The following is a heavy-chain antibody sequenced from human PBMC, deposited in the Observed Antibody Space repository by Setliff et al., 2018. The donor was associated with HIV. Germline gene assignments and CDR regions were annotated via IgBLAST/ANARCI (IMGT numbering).Heavy chain of an antibody. CDR1: GGSFSGYY. CDR3: ARGAPYDYVWGSYRHFDY. J-gene: IGHJ4*02. Sequence: PSETLSLTCAVYGGSFSGYYWSWIRQPPGKGLEWIGEINHSGSTNYNPSLKSRVTISVDTSRNQFSLKLSSVTAADTAVYFCARGAPYDYVWGSYRHFDYWGQGTLVTVSS. V-gene: IGHV4-34*01. CDR2: INHSGST. D-gene: IGHD3-16*02.